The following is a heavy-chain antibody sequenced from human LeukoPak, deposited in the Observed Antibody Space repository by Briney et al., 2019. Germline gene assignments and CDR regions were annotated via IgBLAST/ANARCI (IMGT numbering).Heavy chain of an antibody. V-gene: IGHV1-69*06. CDR3: AIDDYYDRPP. J-gene: IGHJ5*02. CDR1: GGTFSS. Sequence: ASVKVSCKASGGTFSSFNWVRQAPGQGLEWMGGIIPIFGTANYAQKFQGRVTITADKSTSTAYMELSSLRSEDTAVYYCAIDDYYDRPPWGQGTLVTVSS. D-gene: IGHD3-22*01. CDR2: IIPIFGTA.